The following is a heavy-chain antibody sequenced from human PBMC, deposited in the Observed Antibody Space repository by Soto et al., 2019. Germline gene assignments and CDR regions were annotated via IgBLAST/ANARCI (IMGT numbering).Heavy chain of an antibody. D-gene: IGHD3-22*01. CDR1: GLTVFENY. J-gene: IGHJ6*02. V-gene: IGHV3-53*01. Sequence: GGSLSLFWAASGLTVFENYMSWVRQAPGKGLEWVSAINSGNSNTYYADSVKGRFAISRDSSQNTLHLQMNSLRVEDTAVYYRGREVGYYGGSGYSGSWGQGTTLTVSS. CDR2: INSGNSNT. CDR3: GREVGYYGGSGYSGS.